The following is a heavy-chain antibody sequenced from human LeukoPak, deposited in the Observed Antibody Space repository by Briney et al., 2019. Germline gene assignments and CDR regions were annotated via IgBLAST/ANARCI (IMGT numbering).Heavy chain of an antibody. Sequence: SETLSLTCTVSGGSISSYYWSWIRQPPGKGLEWIGCIYYSGSTNYNPSLKSRVTISVDTSKNQFSLKLSSVTAADTAVYYCARRDYYFDYWGQGTLVTVSS. CDR2: IYYSGST. V-gene: IGHV4-59*01. CDR3: ARRDYYFDY. CDR1: GGSISSYY. J-gene: IGHJ4*02.